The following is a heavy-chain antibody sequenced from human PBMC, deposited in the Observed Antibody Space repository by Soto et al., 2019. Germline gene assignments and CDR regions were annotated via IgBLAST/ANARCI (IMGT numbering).Heavy chain of an antibody. J-gene: IGHJ4*02. V-gene: IGHV4-59*08. CDR3: ASHLVVVAGTKARIRQTDN. Sequence: SETVSLTCSVSGASISSNFWSWVRQPPGKGLEWIGYIYFGGTTQSNPSLKGRATISLDTSKNQFTLNLASVSAADTAVYYCASHLVVVAGTKARIRQTDNWGEGTLVTVSS. D-gene: IGHD6-19*01. CDR2: IYFGGTT. CDR1: GASISSNF.